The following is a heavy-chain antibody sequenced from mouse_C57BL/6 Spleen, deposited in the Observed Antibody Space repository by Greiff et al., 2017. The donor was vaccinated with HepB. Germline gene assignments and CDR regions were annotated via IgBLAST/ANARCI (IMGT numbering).Heavy chain of an antibody. Sequence: VQLQQSGPELVKPGASVKISCKASGYAFSSSWMNWVKQRPGKGLEWIGRIYPGDGDTNYNGKFKGKATLTADKSSSTAYMQLSSLTSEDSAVYFFARFYYASFDVWGTGTTVTVSS. CDR3: ARFYYASFDV. J-gene: IGHJ1*03. CDR1: GYAFSSSW. V-gene: IGHV1-82*01. CDR2: IYPGDGDT. D-gene: IGHD2-1*01.